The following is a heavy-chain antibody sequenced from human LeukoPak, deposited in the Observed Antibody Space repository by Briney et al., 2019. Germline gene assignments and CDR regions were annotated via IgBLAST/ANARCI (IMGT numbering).Heavy chain of an antibody. CDR2: IIPIFGTA. CDR1: GGTFSSYA. CDR3: ARDGQYYYDSSGYYSGDY. J-gene: IGHJ4*02. Sequence: GASVKVSCKASGGTFSSYAISWVRQAPGQGLEWMGGIIPIFGTANYAQKFQGRVTITADESTSTAYMELSSLRSEDTAVYYCARDGQYYYDSSGYYSGDYWGQGTLVTVSS. V-gene: IGHV1-69*13. D-gene: IGHD3-22*01.